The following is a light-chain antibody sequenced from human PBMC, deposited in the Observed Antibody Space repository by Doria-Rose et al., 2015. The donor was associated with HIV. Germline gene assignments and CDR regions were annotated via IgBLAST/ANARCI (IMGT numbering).Light chain of an antibody. CDR2: AAS. CDR3: QQSYSTPLT. V-gene: IGKV1-39*01. Sequence: TQSPSSLSASVGDRVTITCRASQSTGSFLNWYQQKPVKAPKLLIYAASSSQNGVPSRFSGSGSGTDFTLTISSLQPEDFATYFCQQSYSTPLTFGGGTKVEIK. CDR1: QSTGSF. J-gene: IGKJ4*01.